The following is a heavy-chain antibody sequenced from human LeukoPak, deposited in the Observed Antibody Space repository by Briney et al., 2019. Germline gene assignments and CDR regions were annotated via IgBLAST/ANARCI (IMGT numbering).Heavy chain of an antibody. J-gene: IGHJ3*02. CDR3: ASRGCSSTSCYFGAFDI. CDR1: GFTVSSNY. D-gene: IGHD2-2*01. CDR2: IYSGGST. Sequence: GGSLRLSCAASGFTVSSNYMSWVRQAPGKGLEWVSVIYSGGSTYYADSVKGRFTISRDNSKNTLYLQMNSLRAEDTAVYYCASRGCSSTSCYFGAFDIWGQGTIVTVSS. V-gene: IGHV3-53*01.